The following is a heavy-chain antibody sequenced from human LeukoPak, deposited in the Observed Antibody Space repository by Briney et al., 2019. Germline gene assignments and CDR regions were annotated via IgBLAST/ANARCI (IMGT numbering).Heavy chain of an antibody. CDR1: GFTFSSYA. Sequence: GGSLRLSCAASGFTFSSYAMSWVRQATGKGLESVSAISGGGGSTYYADAVKGRFTISRVNSKNTLYLQVNSPRAEDTAVYYCAKDSEYSSSWYWFDPWGQGTLVTVSS. J-gene: IGHJ5*02. CDR3: AKDSEYSSSWYWFDP. D-gene: IGHD6-13*01. V-gene: IGHV3-23*01. CDR2: ISGGGGST.